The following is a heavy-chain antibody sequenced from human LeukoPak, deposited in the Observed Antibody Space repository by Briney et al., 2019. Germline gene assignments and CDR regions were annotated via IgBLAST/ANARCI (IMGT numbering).Heavy chain of an antibody. J-gene: IGHJ6*02. V-gene: IGHV3-7*03. CDR2: IKQDGSEK. CDR3: ARVGGLRFLEWLSLYYYYGMDV. CDR1: GFTFSSYW. D-gene: IGHD3-3*01. Sequence: PGGSLRLSCAASGFTFSSYWMSWVRQAPGKGLEWVANIKQDGSEKYYVDSVKGRFTIPRDNAKNSLYLQMNSLRAEDTAVYYCARVGGLRFLEWLSLYYYYGMDVWGQGTTVTVSS.